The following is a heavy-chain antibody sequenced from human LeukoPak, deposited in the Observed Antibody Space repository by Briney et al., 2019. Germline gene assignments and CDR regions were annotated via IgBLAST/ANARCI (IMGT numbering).Heavy chain of an antibody. V-gene: IGHV3-21*01. CDR3: AREKGDDYVWGSYRYIDY. D-gene: IGHD3-16*02. CDR2: ISSSSSYI. Sequence: GGSLRLSCAGSGFTFSSYSMNWVRQAPGKGLEWVSSISSSSSYIYYADSVKGRFTISRDNAKNSLYLQMNSLRAEDTAVYYCAREKGDDYVWGSYRYIDYWGQGTLVTVSS. CDR1: GFTFSSYS. J-gene: IGHJ4*02.